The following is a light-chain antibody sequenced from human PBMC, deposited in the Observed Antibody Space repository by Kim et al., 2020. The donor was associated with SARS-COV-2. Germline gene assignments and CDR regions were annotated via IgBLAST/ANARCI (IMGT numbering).Light chain of an antibody. J-gene: IGKJ4*01. Sequence: LSPGESAARSCRALQSVPSNSLVCYQQQPGQTPRLLIYGASSRAPGIPDRFSGSGSGTDFSLTISRLEPEDFAVYYCQQYGSSPRFGGGTKVDIK. CDR2: GAS. CDR1: QSVPSNS. CDR3: QQYGSSPR. V-gene: IGKV3-20*01.